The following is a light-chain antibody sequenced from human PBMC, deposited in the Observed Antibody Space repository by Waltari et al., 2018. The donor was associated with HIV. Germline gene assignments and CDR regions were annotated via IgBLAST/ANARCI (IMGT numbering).Light chain of an antibody. CDR3: QQRTDSIT. CDR1: RTVNTY. CDR2: DAS. Sequence: EIVLTQSPATLSLSPGARATLFCRASRTVNTYLAWYQQKPGQAPSLVIYDASTRATGVPARFSGSGSGTDFTLTISSLEPDDVAVYYCQQRTDSITFGGGTKVEIK. V-gene: IGKV3-11*01. J-gene: IGKJ4*01.